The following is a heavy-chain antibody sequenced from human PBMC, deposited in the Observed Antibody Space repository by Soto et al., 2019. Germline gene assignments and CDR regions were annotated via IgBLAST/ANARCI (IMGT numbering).Heavy chain of an antibody. J-gene: IGHJ4*02. Sequence: SVKVSCKASGGTFSSYAISWVRQAPGQGLEWMGGIIPIFGTANYAQKFQGRVTITADESTSTAYMELSSLRSEDTAVYYCATRYDSSGYLFDYWGQGTLVTRLL. V-gene: IGHV1-69*13. D-gene: IGHD3-22*01. CDR3: ATRYDSSGYLFDY. CDR2: IIPIFGTA. CDR1: GGTFSSYA.